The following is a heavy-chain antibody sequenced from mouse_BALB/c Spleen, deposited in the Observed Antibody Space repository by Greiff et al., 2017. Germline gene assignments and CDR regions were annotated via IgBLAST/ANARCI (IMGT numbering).Heavy chain of an antibody. CDR1: GFNIKDYY. CDR2: IDPENGNT. CDR3: AKGLRTGDDY. V-gene: IGHV14-1*02. Sequence: EVQLVESGAELVRPGALVKLSCKASGFNIKDYYMHWVKQRPEQGLEWIGWIDPENGNTIYDPKFQGKASITADTSSNTAYLQLSSLTSEDTAVYYCAKGLRTGDDYWGQGTTLTVSS. J-gene: IGHJ2*01. D-gene: IGHD2-2*01.